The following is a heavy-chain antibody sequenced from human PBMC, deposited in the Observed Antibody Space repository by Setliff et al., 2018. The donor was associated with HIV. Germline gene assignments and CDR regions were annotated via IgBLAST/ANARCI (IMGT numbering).Heavy chain of an antibody. CDR2: TRNKANSYTT. D-gene: IGHD6-6*01. CDR1: GFTFSDHY. J-gene: IGHJ6*02. Sequence: GGSLRLSCAASGFTFSDHYMDWVRQAPGKGLEWVGRTRNKANSYTTEYAASVKGRFTISRDDSKNSLYLQMNSLKTEDTAVYYCAKDNSSSSIYHYYGMDVWGQGTTVTVSS. CDR3: AKDNSSSSIYHYYGMDV. V-gene: IGHV3-72*01.